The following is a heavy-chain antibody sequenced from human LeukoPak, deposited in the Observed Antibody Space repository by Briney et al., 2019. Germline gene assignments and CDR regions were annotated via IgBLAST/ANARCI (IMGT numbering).Heavy chain of an antibody. CDR3: AREVYSSSRPADDFDI. V-gene: IGHV3-7*01. J-gene: IGHJ3*02. CDR1: GFTFSTYW. CDR2: IMQDGSEK. Sequence: GGSLCLSCLGSGFTFSTYWMRWVRQGPGKGREWGANIMQDGSEKNYVDSVRGRFTISRDNARNSLYLQMSSLGAEDTAVYYCAREVYSSSRPADDFDIWGQGTVVTVSS. D-gene: IGHD6-13*01.